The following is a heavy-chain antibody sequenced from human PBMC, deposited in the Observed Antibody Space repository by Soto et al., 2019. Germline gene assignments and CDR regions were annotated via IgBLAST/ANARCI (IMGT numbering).Heavy chain of an antibody. CDR1: GGSISGSSYY. D-gene: IGHD5-12*01. CDR2: IYLSGTT. Sequence: SKTLSLTSTVYGGSISGSSYYWCWIRQPPGKGLEWIGNIYLSGTTYYNPSLKSRVTISYDTSKNQFSLNLRSVTAADTAVYYGARHLRYRSGPYKGCEPWGEGNRVT. J-gene: IGHJ4*02. CDR3: ARHLRYRSGPYKGCEP. V-gene: IGHV4-39*01.